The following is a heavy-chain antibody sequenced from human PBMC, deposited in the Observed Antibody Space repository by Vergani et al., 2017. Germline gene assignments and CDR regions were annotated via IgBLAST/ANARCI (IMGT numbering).Heavy chain of an antibody. CDR1: GFDFSSYI. Sequence: QLVESGGGWVQPGGSLRLSCVVSGFDFSSYIMNWVRQAPGKGLEWVSFVSTGTKSQSYAESVKGRFTISRDSAKNSLYLQMDSLRAEDTAVYYCESENRSTSSRAFDFWSQGKKVTVSS. CDR2: VSTGTKSQ. CDR3: ESENRSTSSRAFDF. J-gene: IGHJ3*01. V-gene: IGHV3-48*01. D-gene: IGHD2-2*01.